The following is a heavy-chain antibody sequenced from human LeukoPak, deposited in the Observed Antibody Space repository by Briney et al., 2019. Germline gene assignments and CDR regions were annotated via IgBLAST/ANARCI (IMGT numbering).Heavy chain of an antibody. J-gene: IGHJ4*02. CDR1: GFTFNSYS. V-gene: IGHV3-9*01. CDR2: ISWNSGSI. Sequence: SGGSLRLSCAASGFTFNSYSMNWVRQTPGKGLEWVSGISWNSGSIGYADSVKGRFTISRDNAKNSLYLQMNSLRAEDTALYYCAKELGQGLAAAASFDYWGQGTLVTVSS. D-gene: IGHD6-13*01. CDR3: AKELGQGLAAAASFDY.